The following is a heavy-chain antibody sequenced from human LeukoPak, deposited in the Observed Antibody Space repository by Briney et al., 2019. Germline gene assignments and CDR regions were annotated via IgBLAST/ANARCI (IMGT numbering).Heavy chain of an antibody. D-gene: IGHD4-23*01. CDR3: ATPVGLRTMARDADYYYYMDV. CDR2: FDPEDGET. V-gene: IGHV1-24*01. J-gene: IGHJ6*03. CDR1: GYTLTELS. Sequence: ASVKVSCKFSGYTLTELSMDWVRQAPGKGLEWMGGFDPEDGETIYAQKFQGRVTMTEDTSTDTAYMELSSLLSEDTAVYYCATPVGLRTMARDADYYYYMDVWGKGTTVTVSS.